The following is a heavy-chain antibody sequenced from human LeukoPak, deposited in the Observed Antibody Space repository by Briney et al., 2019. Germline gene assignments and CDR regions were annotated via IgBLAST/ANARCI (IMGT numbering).Heavy chain of an antibody. CDR2: IRRKAYGGTT. CDR1: GFTFGDYG. Sequence: GGSLRLSCTASGFTFGDYGMSWARQAPGKGLEWVGFIRRKAYGGTTEYAASVKARLSISRADSKSIAYLQTNNLKTEDTAVYYFTRAISNGWSFSFDYWGQGTLVTVSS. CDR3: TRAISNGWSFSFDY. J-gene: IGHJ4*02. V-gene: IGHV3-49*04. D-gene: IGHD2-2*03.